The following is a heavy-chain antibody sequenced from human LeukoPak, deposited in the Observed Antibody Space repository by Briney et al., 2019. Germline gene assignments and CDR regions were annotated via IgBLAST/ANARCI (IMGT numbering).Heavy chain of an antibody. D-gene: IGHD3-10*01. CDR3: ARVGPAGNEYGSGSYYY. J-gene: IGHJ4*02. CDR1: GFTFSSYS. Sequence: GESLRLSCAASGFTFSSYSMNWVRQAPGKGLEWVSSISSSSSYIFYADSVKGRFTISRDNVKNALYLQMNSLRTEDTAVYYCARVGPAGNEYGSGSYYYWGQGSLVTVSS. V-gene: IGHV3-21*01. CDR2: ISSSSSYI.